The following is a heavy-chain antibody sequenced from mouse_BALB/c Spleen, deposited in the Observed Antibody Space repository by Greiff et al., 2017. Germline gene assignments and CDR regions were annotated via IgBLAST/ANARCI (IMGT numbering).Heavy chain of an antibody. CDR3: ARSVITTPFYAMDY. CDR2: ISSGSSTI. CDR1: GFTFSSFG. Sequence: EVHLVEPGGGLVQPGGSRKLSCAASGFTFSSFGMHWVRQAPEKGLEWVAYISSGSSTIYYADTVKGRFTISRDNPKNTLFLQMTSLRSEDTAMYYCARSVITTPFYAMDYWGQGTSVTVSS. V-gene: IGHV5-17*02. D-gene: IGHD2-4*01. J-gene: IGHJ4*01.